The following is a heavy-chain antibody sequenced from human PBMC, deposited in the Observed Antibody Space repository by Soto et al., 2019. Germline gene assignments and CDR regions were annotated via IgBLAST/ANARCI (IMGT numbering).Heavy chain of an antibody. CDR1: GGTFSSYT. CDR3: ANSINSWYHWNWFDP. V-gene: IGHV1-69*02. D-gene: IGHD6-13*01. Sequence: GASVKVSCKASGGTFSSYTISWVRQAPGQGLEWMGRIIPILGIANYAQKFQGRVTITADKSTSTAYMELSSMRSEDTAVYYCANSINSWYHWNWFDPWGQGTLVTVSS. J-gene: IGHJ5*02. CDR2: IIPILGIA.